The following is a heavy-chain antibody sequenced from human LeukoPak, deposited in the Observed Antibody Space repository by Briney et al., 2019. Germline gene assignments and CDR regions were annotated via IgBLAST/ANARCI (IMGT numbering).Heavy chain of an antibody. D-gene: IGHD1-26*01. Sequence: SETLSLTCTGSGGSIRSSSYYCGWIRQPPGKGLEWIGITYYSGITSGSTYHSPSFKSRVTTSVDTSKNQFSLKLSSVTAADTAVYYCAREGRGGSYYGYSLDGMDVWGQGTTVTVSS. J-gene: IGHJ6*02. V-gene: IGHV4-39*07. CDR1: GGSIRSSSYY. CDR2: TYYSGITSGST. CDR3: AREGRGGSYYGYSLDGMDV.